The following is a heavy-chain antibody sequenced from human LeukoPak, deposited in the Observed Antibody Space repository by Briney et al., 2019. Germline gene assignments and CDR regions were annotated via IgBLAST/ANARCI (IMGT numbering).Heavy chain of an antibody. Sequence: PSETLSLTCAVYGGSFSGYYWSWIRQPPGKGLEWIGEINHSGSTNYTPSLKSRVTISVDTSKNQFSLKLSSVTAADTAVYYCARSTVVPASDAFDIWSQGTMVTVSS. CDR1: GGSFSGYY. CDR3: ARSTVVPASDAFDI. CDR2: INHSGST. D-gene: IGHD2-2*01. V-gene: IGHV4-34*01. J-gene: IGHJ3*02.